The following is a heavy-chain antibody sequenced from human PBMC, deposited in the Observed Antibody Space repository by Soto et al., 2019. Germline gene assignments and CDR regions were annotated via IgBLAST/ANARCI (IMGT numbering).Heavy chain of an antibody. V-gene: IGHV1-69*04. CDR2: IIPILGIA. CDR1: GYTFSTYG. CDR3: ARDVNSATDY. D-gene: IGHD1-26*01. Sequence: GASVKVSCKASGYTFSTYGVSWVRQAPGQGLEWMGRIIPILGIANYAQKFQGRVTITADKSTSTAYMELSSLRSEDTAVYYCARDVNSATDYWGQGTLVTVSS. J-gene: IGHJ4*02.